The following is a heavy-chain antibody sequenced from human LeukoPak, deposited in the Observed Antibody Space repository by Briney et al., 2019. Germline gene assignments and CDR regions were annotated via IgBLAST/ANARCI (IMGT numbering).Heavy chain of an antibody. CDR2: ISAYNGNT. J-gene: IGHJ6*02. CDR3: ARDIDPEDIVVVVAATNYYYYGMDV. Sequence: ASVKVSCKASGYTFTSYGISWVRQAPGQGLEWMGWISAYNGNTNYAQKLQGRVTMTTDTSTSTAYMELRSLRSDDTAVYYCARDIDPEDIVVVVAATNYYYYGMDVWGQGTTVTVSS. D-gene: IGHD2-15*01. CDR1: GYTFTSYG. V-gene: IGHV1-18*01.